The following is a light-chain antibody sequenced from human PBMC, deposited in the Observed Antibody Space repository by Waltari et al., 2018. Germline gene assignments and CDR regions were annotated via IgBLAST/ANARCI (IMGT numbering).Light chain of an antibody. CDR2: DAS. Sequence: EIVLTQSPGTLSLSPGDRATLSCRASQNVNSFLAWYQQKRGQAPRLLIYDASKRATGIPDGISGSGSGTDFTLTISSLEPEDFAIYYCQQRGNLPETFGRGTRVEMK. J-gene: IGKJ2*01. CDR1: QNVNSF. CDR3: QQRGNLPET. V-gene: IGKV3-11*01.